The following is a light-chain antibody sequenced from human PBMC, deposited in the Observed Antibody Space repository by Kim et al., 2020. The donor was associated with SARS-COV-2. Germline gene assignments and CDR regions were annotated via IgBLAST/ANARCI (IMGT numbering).Light chain of an antibody. V-gene: IGLV1-44*01. J-gene: IGLJ2*01. CDR1: SSNIGSNT. Sequence: QSVLTQPPSASGTPGQRVTISCSGSSSNIGSNTVNWYQQLPGTAPKLLIYSNNQRPSGVPDRFSGSKSGTSASLAISGLQSEDEADYYCAAWDDSLPSRVVFGGGTQLTVL. CDR3: AAWDDSLPSRVV. CDR2: SNN.